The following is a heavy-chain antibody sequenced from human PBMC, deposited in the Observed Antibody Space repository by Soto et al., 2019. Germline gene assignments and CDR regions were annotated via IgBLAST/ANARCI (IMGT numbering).Heavy chain of an antibody. V-gene: IGHV1-69*01. D-gene: IGHD5-12*01. CDR3: ARTEMATRGFDP. J-gene: IGHJ5*02. CDR2: IIPIFGTA. CDR1: GGTFSSYA. Sequence: VQLVQSGAAVKKPGSSVKVSCKAPGGTFSSYAIIWVRQAPGQGLEWMGGIIPIFGTANYAQKFQGRVTITADESTSTAYMELSSLRSEDTAVYYCARTEMATRGFDPWGQGTLVTVSS.